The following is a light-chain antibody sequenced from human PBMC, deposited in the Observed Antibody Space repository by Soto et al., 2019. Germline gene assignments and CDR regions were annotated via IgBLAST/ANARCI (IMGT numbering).Light chain of an antibody. Sequence: DIQMTQSPSPLSSSVGDRVTITCRASQSIATYLNWYQLKPGKAPNLLIYAASSLQSGVPSRFSGSGSGTDFTLTISSLQPEDFASYYCQQSYSTPPTFGQGTKLEIK. V-gene: IGKV1-39*01. J-gene: IGKJ2*01. CDR1: QSIATY. CDR3: QQSYSTPPT. CDR2: AAS.